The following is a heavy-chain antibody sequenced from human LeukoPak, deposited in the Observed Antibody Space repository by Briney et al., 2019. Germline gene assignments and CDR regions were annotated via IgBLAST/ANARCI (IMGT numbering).Heavy chain of an antibody. CDR2: SGSTT. Sequence: PGGSLRLSCAASGFIFSNYAMTWVRQAPGKGLEWVSSSGSTTDYSDSVKGRFTISRDNSKNTLYLQMSSLRADDTAVYYCAREGVATADYWGQGTLVTVSS. V-gene: IGHV3-23*01. CDR3: AREGVATADY. CDR1: GFIFSNYA. D-gene: IGHD3-3*01. J-gene: IGHJ4*02.